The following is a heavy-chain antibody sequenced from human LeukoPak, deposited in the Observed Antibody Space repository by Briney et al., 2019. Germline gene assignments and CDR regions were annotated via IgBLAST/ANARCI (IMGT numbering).Heavy chain of an antibody. CDR1: GGSIGRGSYC. V-gene: IGHV4-30-2*01. D-gene: IGHD3-10*01. J-gene: IGHJ3*01. CDR3: AREPLTETYYTNALDV. CDR2: VSHGGTS. Sequence: SETLSLTCTVSGGSIGRGSYCWTWIRQPPGKGLEWIGCVSHGGTSYFNPSLESRLTMSRDRSKNQVSLKLTPVSAADTAIYYCAREPLTETYYTNALDVWGLGTMVIVSS.